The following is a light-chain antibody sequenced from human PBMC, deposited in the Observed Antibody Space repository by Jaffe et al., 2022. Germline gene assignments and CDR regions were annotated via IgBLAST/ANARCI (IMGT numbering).Light chain of an antibody. CDR3: QQYNTYPYT. CDR1: QSISSW. V-gene: IGKV1-5*03. Sequence: DIQMTQSPSTLSASAGDRVTITCRASQSISSWLAWYQQKPGKAPNLLIYAASSLESGVPSRFSGSGSGTEFTLTIISLQPDDLATYYCQQYNTYPYTFGQGTKLEIK. CDR2: AAS. J-gene: IGKJ2*01.